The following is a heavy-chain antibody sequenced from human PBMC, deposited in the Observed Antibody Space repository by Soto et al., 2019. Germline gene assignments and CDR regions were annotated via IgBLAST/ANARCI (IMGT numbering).Heavy chain of an antibody. J-gene: IGHJ4*02. CDR3: ARDPYYDYVWGSYRAEYYFDY. Sequence: GGSLRLSCAASGFTFSSYSMNWVRQAPGKGLEWVSYISSSSSTIYYADSVKGRFTISRDNAKNSLYLQMNGLRAEDTAVYYCARDPYYDYVWGSYRAEYYFDYWGQGTLVTVSS. CDR2: ISSSSSTI. CDR1: GFTFSSYS. V-gene: IGHV3-48*01. D-gene: IGHD3-16*02.